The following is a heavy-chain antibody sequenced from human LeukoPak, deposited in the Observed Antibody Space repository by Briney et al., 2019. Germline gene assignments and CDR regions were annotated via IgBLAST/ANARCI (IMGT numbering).Heavy chain of an antibody. Sequence: SETLSLTCTVSGDSISTSNSYWGWIRQPPGKGLEWIGSIYYSGNTYYNASLKSRVTISVDTSKNQFSLKLSSVTAADTAVYYCARDLIPAGMDVWGKGTTVTVSS. V-gene: IGHV4-39*07. D-gene: IGHD2-21*01. CDR2: IYYSGNT. CDR1: GDSISTSNSY. CDR3: ARDLIPAGMDV. J-gene: IGHJ6*03.